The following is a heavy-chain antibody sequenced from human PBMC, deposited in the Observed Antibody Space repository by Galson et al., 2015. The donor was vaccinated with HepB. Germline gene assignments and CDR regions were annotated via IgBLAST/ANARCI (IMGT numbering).Heavy chain of an antibody. CDR2: TYYRSKWYN. J-gene: IGHJ4*02. Sequence: CAISGDSVSSNSAAWNWIRQSPSRGLEWLGRTYYRSKWYNDYAVSVKSRITIHPDTSKNQFSLQLNSVTPEDTAVYYCARGDFIMVRGIIIGGNYFDYWGQGTLVTVSS. CDR1: GDSVSSNSAA. CDR3: ARGDFIMVRGIIIGGNYFDY. V-gene: IGHV6-1*01. D-gene: IGHD3-10*01.